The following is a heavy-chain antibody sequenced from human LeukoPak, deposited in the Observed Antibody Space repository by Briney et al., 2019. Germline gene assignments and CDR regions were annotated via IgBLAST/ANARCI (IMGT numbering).Heavy chain of an antibody. CDR2: IRYSGST. J-gene: IGHJ5*02. CDR3: ATSDTVSTYNWFDP. Sequence: PSETLSLTCNVSGGSISSNTYFWGWIRRPPGKGLEWIESIRYSGSTYYNPSLKSRVTISVYTSKNQFSLNLSSLTAADTAVYYCATSDTVSTYNWFDPWGQGTLVTVS. D-gene: IGHD5/OR15-5a*01. V-gene: IGHV4-39*01. CDR1: GGSISSNTYF.